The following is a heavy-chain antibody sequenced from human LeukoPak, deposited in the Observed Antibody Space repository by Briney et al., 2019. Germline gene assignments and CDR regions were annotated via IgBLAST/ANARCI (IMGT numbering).Heavy chain of an antibody. J-gene: IGHJ4*02. Sequence: GASVKVSCKASGYTFTGYYMHWVRQAPGQGLEWMGWINPNSGGTNYAQRFQGRVTMTRDTSISTAYMELSRLRSDDTAVYYCARGAGLQLLTHDYWGQGTLVTVSS. D-gene: IGHD5-18*01. CDR1: GYTFTGYY. CDR2: INPNSGGT. CDR3: ARGAGLQLLTHDY. V-gene: IGHV1-2*02.